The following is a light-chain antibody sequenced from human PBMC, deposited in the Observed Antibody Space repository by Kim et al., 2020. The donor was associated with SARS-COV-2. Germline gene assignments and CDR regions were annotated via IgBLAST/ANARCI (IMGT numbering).Light chain of an antibody. CDR2: GAS. V-gene: IGKV1-9*01. J-gene: IGKJ1*01. CDR3: QQLNSYPRT. Sequence: IQLTQSPSPLSASVGERVTITCRASQGISSDLAWYQQTPGKAPKLLIYGASTLQSGVPSRFSGSGSGTDFTLTISSLQPEDFATYYCQQLNSYPRTFGQGTKGDIK. CDR1: QGISSD.